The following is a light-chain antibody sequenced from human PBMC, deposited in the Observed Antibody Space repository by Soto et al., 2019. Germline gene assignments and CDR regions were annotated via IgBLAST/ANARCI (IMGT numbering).Light chain of an antibody. CDR1: SSGVGGYNY. V-gene: IGLV2-14*01. J-gene: IGLJ1*01. Sequence: QSALTQPASVSGSPGQSITISCTGTSSGVGGYNYVSWYQQYPGKAPKLMIYEVSNRPSGVSNRFSGSKSGNTASLTISGLQAEDEADYYCTSYIRSSTLDYVFGTGTKVTVL. CDR3: TSYIRSSTLDYV. CDR2: EVS.